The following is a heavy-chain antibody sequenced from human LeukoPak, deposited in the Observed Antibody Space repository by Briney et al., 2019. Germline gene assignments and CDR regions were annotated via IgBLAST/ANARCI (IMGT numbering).Heavy chain of an antibody. V-gene: IGHV1-2*02. CDR2: IIPNSGGT. CDR1: GYTITDYY. Sequence: GASVKVSCKASGYTITDYYMHWVLQPPGQKLEGRRWIIPNSGGTNYAQNFEGRVTMTSDTSVSTAYMELSSLRSDDTAVYYCARSNIESRRGDNWFDPWGQGTLVTVSS. CDR3: ARSNIESRRGDNWFDP. D-gene: IGHD6-6*01. J-gene: IGHJ5*02.